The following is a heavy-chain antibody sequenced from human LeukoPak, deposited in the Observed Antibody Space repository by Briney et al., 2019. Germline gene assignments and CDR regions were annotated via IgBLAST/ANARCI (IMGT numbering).Heavy chain of an antibody. D-gene: IGHD2-15*01. Sequence: GGSLRLSCSASGFTFTTYGMNWVRQAPRKGPEWVSVIYSGGATEYADSVKGRFTISRDNSKNTLYLQMNSLRAEDTAVYHCASRGCSGGSCYAAIDYWGQGTLVTVSS. V-gene: IGHV3-53*01. CDR3: ASRGCSGGSCYAAIDY. CDR2: IYSGGAT. J-gene: IGHJ4*02. CDR1: GFTFTTYG.